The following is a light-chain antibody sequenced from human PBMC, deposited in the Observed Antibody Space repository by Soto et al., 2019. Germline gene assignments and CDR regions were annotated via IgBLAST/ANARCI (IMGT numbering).Light chain of an antibody. CDR3: GSYTTSTARLV. J-gene: IGLJ1*01. V-gene: IGLV2-18*02. CDR1: SSDVGSSNR. Sequence: QSVLTQPPSVSGSPGQSVTIPCTGTSSDVGSSNRVSWYRQPPGTAPKLMIYEVSNRPSGVPDRFSGSKSGNTASLTISGLQAEDESDYYCGSYTTSTARLVFGTGTKVTVL. CDR2: EVS.